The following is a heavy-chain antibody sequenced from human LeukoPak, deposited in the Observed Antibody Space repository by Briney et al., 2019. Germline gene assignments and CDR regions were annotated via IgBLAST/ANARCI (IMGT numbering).Heavy chain of an antibody. CDR3: ASSFNSYGYTPSYYYYYMDV. J-gene: IGHJ6*03. CDR2: IIPIFGTA. Sequence: SVKVSCKASGGTFSSYAISWVRQAPGQGLEWMGGIIPIFGTANYAQKFQGRVTITADESMSTAYMELSSLRSEDTAVYYCASSFNSYGYTPSYYYYYMDVWGKGTTVTVFS. CDR1: GGTFSSYA. D-gene: IGHD5-18*01. V-gene: IGHV1-69*01.